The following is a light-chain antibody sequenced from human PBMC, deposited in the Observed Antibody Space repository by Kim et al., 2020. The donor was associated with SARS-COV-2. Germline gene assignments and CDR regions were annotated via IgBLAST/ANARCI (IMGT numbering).Light chain of an antibody. CDR2: KAS. J-gene: IGKJ2*01. Sequence: SASVGDIVSITCRASQSISTWLAWYQQKPGKAPKILIYKASSLQSGVPSRFSGSGSGTEFTLTISSLQPDDVATYYCQQYVNHPYTFGQGTKLEI. V-gene: IGKV1-5*03. CDR1: QSISTW. CDR3: QQYVNHPYT.